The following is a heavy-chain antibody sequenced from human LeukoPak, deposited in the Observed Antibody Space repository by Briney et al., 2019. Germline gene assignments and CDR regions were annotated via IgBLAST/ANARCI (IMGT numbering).Heavy chain of an antibody. Sequence: PGGSLRLSCAASGFTFSSYGTHWVRQAPGKGLEWVAVISYDGSNKYYADSVKGRFTISRDNSKNTLYLQMNSLRAEDTAVYYCAKLQSTTVVTIDYWGQGTLVTVSS. CDR1: GFTFSSYG. CDR3: AKLQSTTVVTIDY. CDR2: ISYDGSNK. D-gene: IGHD4-17*01. J-gene: IGHJ4*02. V-gene: IGHV3-30*18.